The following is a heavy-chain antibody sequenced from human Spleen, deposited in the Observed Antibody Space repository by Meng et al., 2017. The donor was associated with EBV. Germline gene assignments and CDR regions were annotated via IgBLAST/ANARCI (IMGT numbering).Heavy chain of an antibody. CDR2: IYWDDDN. CDR3: AHRDFDTATFDY. CDR1: GYSLSTSGVG. V-gene: IGHV2-5*02. J-gene: IGHJ4*02. D-gene: IGHD5-18*01. Sequence: LKESCPSLLKPTQTLTLTWTFPGYSLSTSGVGVGWIRQPPGKALEWLAIIYWDDDNRYSPSLKSRLTITKDTSKNQVVLTMTNMDPVDTATYYCAHRDFDTATFDYGGQGTLVTVSS.